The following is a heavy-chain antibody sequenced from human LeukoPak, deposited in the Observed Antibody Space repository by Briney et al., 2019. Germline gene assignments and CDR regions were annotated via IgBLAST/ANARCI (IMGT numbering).Heavy chain of an antibody. CDR1: GGTFSSYA. Sequence: SVKVSCKASGGTFSSYAISWVRQARGQGLEWMGRIIPIFGTANYAQKFQGRVTITTDESTSTAYMELSSLRSEDTAVYYCARGISSSSPLDYWGQGTLVTVSS. CDR2: IIPIFGTA. J-gene: IGHJ4*02. D-gene: IGHD6-6*01. V-gene: IGHV1-69*05. CDR3: ARGISSSSPLDY.